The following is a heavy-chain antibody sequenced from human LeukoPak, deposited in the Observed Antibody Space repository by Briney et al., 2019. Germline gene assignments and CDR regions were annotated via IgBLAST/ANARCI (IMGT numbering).Heavy chain of an antibody. CDR1: GFTFSNFV. Sequence: PGGSLRLSCAASGFTFSNFVMAWVRQAPGKGLEWVSAISGSGGRGTTYYADSAKGRFTISRDNAKNTMYLQMNSLSVEDTAVYYCAKDLTSNYGRAFDIWGQGTMVTVSS. D-gene: IGHD4-11*01. CDR3: AKDLTSNYGRAFDI. CDR2: ISGSGGRGTT. V-gene: IGHV3-23*01. J-gene: IGHJ3*02.